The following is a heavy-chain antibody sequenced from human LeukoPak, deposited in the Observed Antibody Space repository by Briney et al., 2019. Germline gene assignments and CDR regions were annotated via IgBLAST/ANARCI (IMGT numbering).Heavy chain of an antibody. J-gene: IGHJ4*02. CDR1: AFTVSSSY. V-gene: IGHV3-66*01. Sequence: GGSLRLSCAASAFTVSSSYMSWVRQAPGQGLEWVSIIHSSGSTYYADSVKGRFTISRDTSKNTLYLQMNSLRAEDTAVYYCARDYYDSSGYYDGYFDLWGQGTLVTVSS. CDR3: ARDYYDSSGYYDGYFDL. D-gene: IGHD3-22*01. CDR2: IHSSGST.